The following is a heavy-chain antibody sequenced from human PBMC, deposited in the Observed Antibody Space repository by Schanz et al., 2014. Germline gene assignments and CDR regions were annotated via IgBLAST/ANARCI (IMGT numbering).Heavy chain of an antibody. V-gene: IGHV3-23*01. Sequence: EVKLLESGGTLVRPGGSLRLSCAASGFSFSSYAINWVRQAPGKGLEWVSLISDSGDTAYYADSVKGRFTISRDNFKGALDLQMSSLRAEDTDVDYCAKSLESWPGGRCARGYFDYWGQGTLVTVSS. CDR1: GFSFSSYA. CDR2: ISDSGDTA. CDR3: AKSLESWPGGRCARGYFDY. D-gene: IGHD2-15*01. J-gene: IGHJ4*02.